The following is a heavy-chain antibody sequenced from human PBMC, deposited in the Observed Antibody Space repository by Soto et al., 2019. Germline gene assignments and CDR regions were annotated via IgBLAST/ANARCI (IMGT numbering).Heavy chain of an antibody. Sequence: QVQLVESGGGVVQPGKSLRLSCVASGFTFSTFGMHWVRQAPGKGLEWVASISYSGTNQFYAESVQGRFTISRDNSKNTLYLQMNSLRAEDTAVYYCAKERSGGKNNWNLVNWGQGTLVTVSS. CDR3: AKERSGGKNNWNLVN. J-gene: IGHJ4*02. V-gene: IGHV3-30*18. CDR1: GFTFSTFG. D-gene: IGHD1-7*01. CDR2: ISYSGTNQ.